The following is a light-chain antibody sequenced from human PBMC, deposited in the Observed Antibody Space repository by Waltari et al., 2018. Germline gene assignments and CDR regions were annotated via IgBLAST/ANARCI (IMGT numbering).Light chain of an antibody. V-gene: IGKV3D-15*01. CDR1: QSVGNN. CDR3: QQYYNWPRT. J-gene: IGKJ1*01. Sequence: EIVMTQSPATLSVSPGERATLSCMASQSVGNNLVWYQHKPGQAPRLLMYGASIRSVDFPSRFSGRGSGTEFTLTISGLQSEDFALYYCQQYYNWPRTFGQGTKVEIK. CDR2: GAS.